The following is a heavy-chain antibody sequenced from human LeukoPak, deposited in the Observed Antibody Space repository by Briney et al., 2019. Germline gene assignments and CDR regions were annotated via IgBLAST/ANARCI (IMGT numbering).Heavy chain of an antibody. Sequence: ASVKVSCKTSGYTFTSYDINWVRQATGQGLEWMGWMNPDSGTTGYALKFQGRVTITRNTSISTAYMDLSSLRSEDTAVYYCARERHGGAFDVWGQGTVVTVSS. CDR1: GYTFTSYD. CDR3: ARERHGGAFDV. D-gene: IGHD5-24*01. J-gene: IGHJ3*01. CDR2: MNPDSGTT. V-gene: IGHV1-8*03.